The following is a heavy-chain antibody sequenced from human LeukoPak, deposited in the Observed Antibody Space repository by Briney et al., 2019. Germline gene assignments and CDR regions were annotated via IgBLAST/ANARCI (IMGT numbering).Heavy chain of an antibody. CDR3: ASSAYSSGWTLNYYGMDV. CDR1: GFTFSSYE. Sequence: PGGSLRLSCAASGFTFSSYEMNWVRQAPGKGLVWVSYISSSGSTIYYADSVKGRFTISRDNAKNSLYLQMNSLRAEDTAVYYCASSAYSSGWTLNYYGMDVWGQGTTVTVSS. D-gene: IGHD6-19*01. J-gene: IGHJ6*02. V-gene: IGHV3-48*03. CDR2: ISSSGSTI.